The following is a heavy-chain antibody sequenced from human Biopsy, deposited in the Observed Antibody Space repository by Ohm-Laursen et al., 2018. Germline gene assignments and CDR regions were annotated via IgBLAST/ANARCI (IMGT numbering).Heavy chain of an antibody. Sequence: SETLSLTCNVSGDSISIYYWSWIRQPPGKGLEWIGNFYYSGSTNYNPSLKSRITMSLDRSKSQVPLRMNSVTAADTAVYYCARARIKTSGVLIPETYYFDSWGQGTLVTVSS. CDR1: GDSISIYY. J-gene: IGHJ4*02. V-gene: IGHV4-59*01. CDR2: FYYSGST. CDR3: ARARIKTSGVLIPETYYFDS. D-gene: IGHD3-3*01.